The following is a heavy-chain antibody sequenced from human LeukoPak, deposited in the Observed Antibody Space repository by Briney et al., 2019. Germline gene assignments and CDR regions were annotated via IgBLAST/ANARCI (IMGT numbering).Heavy chain of an antibody. CDR3: AREGTYYYDSSGYYYTDAFDY. CDR1: GGSISSSSYY. J-gene: IGHJ4*02. Sequence: SETLSLTCTVSGGSISSSSYYWGWIRQPPEKGLEWIGSIYYSGSTYYNPSLKSRVTISVDTSKNQFSLKLSSVTAADTAVYYCAREGTYYYDSSGYYYTDAFDYWGQGTLVTVSS. CDR2: IYYSGST. D-gene: IGHD3-22*01. V-gene: IGHV4-39*07.